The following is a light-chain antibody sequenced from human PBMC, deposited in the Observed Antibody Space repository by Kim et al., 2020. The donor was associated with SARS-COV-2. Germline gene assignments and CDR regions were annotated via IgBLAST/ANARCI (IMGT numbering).Light chain of an antibody. CDR2: WAS. J-gene: IGKJ5*01. V-gene: IGKV4-1*01. CDR3: QQYYSAPIT. CDR1: QSVLYSSDNKNY. Sequence: DIVMTQSPDSLAVSLGERATINCKSSQSVLYSSDNKNYLNWYQQKPGQPPKLLINWASTRESGVPDRFSGSRSGADFTLTISSTQAEDVAVYYCQQYYSAPITFGQGTRLEIK.